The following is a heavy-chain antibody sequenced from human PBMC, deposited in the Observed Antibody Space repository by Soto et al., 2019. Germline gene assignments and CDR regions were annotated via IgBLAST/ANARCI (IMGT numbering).Heavy chain of an antibody. CDR2: TYYRSKWYN. V-gene: IGHV6-1*01. CDR3: ARGPMQACSSTSCYSNYYYYYGMDV. D-gene: IGHD2-2*02. Sequence: SQTLSLTCAISGDSVSSNSAAWNWIRQSPSRGLEWLGRTYYRSKWYNDYAVSVKSRITINPDTSKNQFSLQLNSVTPEDTAVYYCARGPMQACSSTSCYSNYYYYYGMDVWGQGTRVTVSS. CDR1: GDSVSSNSAA. J-gene: IGHJ6*02.